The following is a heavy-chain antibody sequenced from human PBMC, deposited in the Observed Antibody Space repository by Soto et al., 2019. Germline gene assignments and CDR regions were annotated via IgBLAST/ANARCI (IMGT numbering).Heavy chain of an antibody. CDR2: LYWDDDK. J-gene: IGHJ4*02. Sequence: QITLKESGPTLVKPTQTLTLTCTFSGFSLSTGGVGVGWIRQPPGKALEWLALLYWDDDKRYTPSLKRRLTPXRXTSRNQVVLTMTNMDPVDTATYYCARRQSSSGNYDYWGQGTLVTVSS. CDR3: ARRQSSSGNYDY. D-gene: IGHD6-13*01. CDR1: GFSLSTGGVG. V-gene: IGHV2-5*02.